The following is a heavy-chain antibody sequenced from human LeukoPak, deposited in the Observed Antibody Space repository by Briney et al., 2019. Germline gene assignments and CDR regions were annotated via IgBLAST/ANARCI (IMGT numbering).Heavy chain of an antibody. CDR1: GGSFSGYY. V-gene: IGHV4-34*01. J-gene: IGHJ6*03. Sequence: SETLSLTCAVYGGSFSGYYWSWIRQPPGKGLEWIGEINHSGSTNYNPSLKSRVTISVDTSKNQFSLKLSSVTAADTAVYYSARGLTYYYGSGSYYRYYYYYMDVWGKGTTVTVSS. CDR2: INHSGST. CDR3: ARGLTYYYGSGSYYRYYYYYMDV. D-gene: IGHD3-10*01.